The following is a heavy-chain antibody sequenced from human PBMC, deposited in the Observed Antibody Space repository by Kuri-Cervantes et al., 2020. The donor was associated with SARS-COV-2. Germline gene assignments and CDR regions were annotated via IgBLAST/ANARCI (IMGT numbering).Heavy chain of an antibody. V-gene: IGHV4-30-4*08. CDR2: IYYSGST. J-gene: IGHJ4*02. CDR1: GGSISSSSYY. CDR3: ARLCMITFGGVIVRVFDY. Sequence: SETLSLTCTVSGGSISSSSYYWGWIRQPPGKGLEWIGYIYYSGSTYYNPSLKSRVTISVDTPKNQFSLKLSSVTAADTAVYYCARLCMITFGGVIVRVFDYWGQGTLVTVSS. D-gene: IGHD3-16*02.